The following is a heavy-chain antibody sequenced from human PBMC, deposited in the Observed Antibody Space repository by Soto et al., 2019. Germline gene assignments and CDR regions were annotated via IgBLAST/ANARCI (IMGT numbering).Heavy chain of an antibody. CDR2: IYYSGST. CDR3: ATLLHSSGWYGIDDFDI. V-gene: IGHV4-39*01. J-gene: IGHJ3*02. D-gene: IGHD6-19*01. Sequence: QLQLQESGPGLVKPSETLSLTCTVSGGSISSSSYYLGWIRQPPGKGLEWIGSIYYSGSTYYNPSLKSRVTISVDTSKNQFSLRLRAVTAADTAMYYCATLLHSSGWYGIDDFDIWGEGTMVTVSS. CDR1: GGSISSSSYY.